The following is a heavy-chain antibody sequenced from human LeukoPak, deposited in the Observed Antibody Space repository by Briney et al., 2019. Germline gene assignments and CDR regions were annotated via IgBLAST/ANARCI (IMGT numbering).Heavy chain of an antibody. V-gene: IGHV3-30-3*01. CDR3: ARGSGSYWAPDY. J-gene: IGHJ4*02. CDR2: ISHDESNK. Sequence: GGSLRLSCAASGFTFSSYAVHWVRQAPGRGLEWVAAISHDESNKYYGDSVKGRFTISRDKSKNTLYLQMNSLRAEDTAVYYCARGSGSYWAPDYWGQGTLVTVSS. D-gene: IGHD1-26*01. CDR1: GFTFSSYA.